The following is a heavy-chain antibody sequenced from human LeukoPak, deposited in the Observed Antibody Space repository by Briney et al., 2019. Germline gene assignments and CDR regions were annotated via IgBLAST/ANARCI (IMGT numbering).Heavy chain of an antibody. J-gene: IGHJ4*02. CDR3: AKEAGDGWSYFDF. V-gene: IGHV3-23*01. CDR2: ISSGGDNT. CDR1: GFTFSSCA. Sequence: GASLRLSCAASGFTFSSCAMTWVRKAPGKGLEWVSGISSGGDNTYYADSVKGRFTISRDNSKNTVYLQIISLRADDTAVYHCAKEAGDGWSYFDFWGQGTLVTVSS. D-gene: IGHD6-19*01.